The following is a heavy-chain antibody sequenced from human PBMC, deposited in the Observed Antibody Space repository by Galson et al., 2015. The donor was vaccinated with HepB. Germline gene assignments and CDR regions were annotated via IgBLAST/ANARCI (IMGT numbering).Heavy chain of an antibody. J-gene: IGHJ4*02. V-gene: IGHV3-73*01. Sequence: SLRLSCAASGFTFSGSAMHWVRQASGKGLEWVGRIRSKANSYATAYAASVKGRFTISRDDSKNTAYLQMNSLKTEDTAVYYCTTTYYYDSRILRYWGQGTLVTVSS. CDR2: IRSKANSYAT. CDR3: TTTYYYDSRILRY. CDR1: GFTFSGSA. D-gene: IGHD3-22*01.